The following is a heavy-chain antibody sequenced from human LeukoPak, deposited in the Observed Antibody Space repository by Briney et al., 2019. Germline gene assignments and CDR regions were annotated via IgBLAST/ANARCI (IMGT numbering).Heavy chain of an antibody. CDR1: GFTFSSHW. Sequence: GGSLRLSCAASGFTFSSHWMIWVRRAPGKGLEWVANVKQDGSEKYYVDSVKGRFTISRVNAKNSLYLQMNSLRVEDTAVYYCATGRAAHLFDYWGQGTLVTVSS. V-gene: IGHV3-7*01. J-gene: IGHJ4*02. CDR3: ATGRAAHLFDY. CDR2: VKQDGSEK. D-gene: IGHD6-6*01.